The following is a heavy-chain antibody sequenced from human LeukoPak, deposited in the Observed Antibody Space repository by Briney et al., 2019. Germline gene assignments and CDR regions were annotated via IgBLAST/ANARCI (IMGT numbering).Heavy chain of an antibody. CDR2: IKQDGSEK. D-gene: IGHD3-10*01. Sequence: GGSLRLSCAASGFTFSSYAMSWVRQAPGKGLEWVAHIKQDGSEKYYVDSVKGGFTISRDNAKNSLYLQMNSLRAEDTAVYYCARDRGPLSLWGQGTLVTVSS. J-gene: IGHJ4*02. CDR3: ARDRGPLSL. CDR1: GFTFSSYA. V-gene: IGHV3-7*01.